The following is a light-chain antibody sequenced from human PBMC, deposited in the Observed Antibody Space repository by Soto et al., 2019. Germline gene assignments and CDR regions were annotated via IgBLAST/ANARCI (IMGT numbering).Light chain of an antibody. CDR1: QNINTF. CDR3: QHYKSYPWT. CDR2: QAS. Sequence: DIQMTQSPSTLSASVGDSVTITCRASQNINTFLAWYQPKPGKAPKLLSYQASSLERGVPSRFTGSGSGTDFTLTFYSLQPDDFATYYCQHYKSYPWTFGRGTKVEIK. V-gene: IGKV1-5*03. J-gene: IGKJ1*01.